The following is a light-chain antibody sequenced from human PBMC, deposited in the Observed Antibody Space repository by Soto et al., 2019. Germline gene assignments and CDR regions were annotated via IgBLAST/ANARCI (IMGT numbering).Light chain of an antibody. CDR2: DAS. V-gene: IGKV3-11*01. J-gene: IGKJ2*01. Sequence: EIVLTQSPATLSLSPGERATLPCRASQSVSSYLAWYQQKPGQAPRLLIYDASNRATGIPARFSGSGSGTDFTLTLSSLEPADFAVYYCQQRRRTFGQGTKLEIK. CDR1: QSVSSY. CDR3: QQRRRT.